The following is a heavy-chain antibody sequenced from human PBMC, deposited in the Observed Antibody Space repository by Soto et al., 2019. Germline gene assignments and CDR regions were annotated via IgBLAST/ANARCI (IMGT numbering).Heavy chain of an antibody. CDR3: VREKSSGYYTGLGT. CDR2: IKSDERLSFYVSDT. Sequence: ELQVVESGGGVVQPGGSLRLSCAASGFTISNYWMHWVRQVPGKGLVWVSCIKSDERLSFYVSDTTYADFVRGRFTISRDNAKNTLYLEMNSLRAEDTGVYYCVREKSSGYYTGLGTWGQGTLVTVSS. J-gene: IGHJ5*02. D-gene: IGHD3-3*01. V-gene: IGHV3-74*03. CDR1: GFTISNYW.